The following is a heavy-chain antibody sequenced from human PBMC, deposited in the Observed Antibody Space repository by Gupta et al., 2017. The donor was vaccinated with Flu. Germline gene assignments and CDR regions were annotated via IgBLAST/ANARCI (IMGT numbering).Heavy chain of an antibody. Sequence: FRNHYMNWVRQAPGKGLEWVASINPDGSATSYVDSVRGRFTVSRDNTENSIYLQMNSLTAEDTAVDYCAREEWLVHRYCDVWGQGALVTVSS. CDR1: FRNHY. D-gene: IGHD6-19*01. CDR3: AREEWLVHRYCDV. CDR2: INPDGSAT. J-gene: IGHJ4*02. V-gene: IGHV3-7*01.